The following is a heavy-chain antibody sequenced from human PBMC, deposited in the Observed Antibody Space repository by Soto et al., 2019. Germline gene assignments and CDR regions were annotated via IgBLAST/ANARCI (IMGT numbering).Heavy chain of an antibody. CDR2: ISGSGGST. D-gene: IGHD6-13*01. CDR1: GFIVSSYA. V-gene: IGHV3-23*01. J-gene: IGHJ5*02. Sequence: LRLSCAASGFIVSSYAMSWVRQAPGKGLEWVSAISGSGGSTYYADSVKGRFTISRDNSKNTLYLQMNSLRAEDTAVYYCARHPERIAQIGWFDPWGQGTLVTVSS. CDR3: ARHPERIAQIGWFDP.